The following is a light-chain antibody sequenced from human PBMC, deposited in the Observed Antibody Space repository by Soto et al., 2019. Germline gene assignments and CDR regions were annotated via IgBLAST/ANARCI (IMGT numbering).Light chain of an antibody. Sequence: EIVMTQSPGTLSLSPGERATLSCMASQSVSSSYLAWYQQKPGQAPRLLIYGASSRATRIPDSFSGSGSGTDFTLTISRLEPEDFAVYYCQQYGSSPRTFGQGTKVDIK. CDR2: GAS. CDR3: QQYGSSPRT. V-gene: IGKV3-20*01. J-gene: IGKJ1*01. CDR1: QSVSSSY.